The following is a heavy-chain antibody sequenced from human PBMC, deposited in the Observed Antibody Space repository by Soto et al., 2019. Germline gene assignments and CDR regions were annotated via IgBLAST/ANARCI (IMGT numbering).Heavy chain of an antibody. Sequence: ASVKVSCKASGYTFTSYGISWARQAPGQGLEWMGWISAYNGNTNYAQKPQGRVTMTTDTSTSTAYMELRSLRSDDTAVYYCASDEGGYVRSNGMDVWGQGTTVTVSS. CDR3: ASDEGGYVRSNGMDV. D-gene: IGHD5-12*01. CDR1: GYTFTSYG. CDR2: ISAYNGNT. J-gene: IGHJ6*02. V-gene: IGHV1-18*04.